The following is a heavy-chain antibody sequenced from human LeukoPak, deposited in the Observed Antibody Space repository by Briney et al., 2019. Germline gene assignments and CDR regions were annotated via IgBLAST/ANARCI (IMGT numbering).Heavy chain of an antibody. CDR1: GYTFTGYY. Sequence: GASVKVSCKASGYTFTGYYMHWVRQVPGQGLEWMGWINPNSGGTNYAQKFQGWVTMTRDTSISTAYMELSRLRSDDTAVYYCARDPGYCSGGSCYSRHAFDIWGQGTMVTVSS. CDR3: ARDPGYCSGGSCYSRHAFDI. D-gene: IGHD2-15*01. CDR2: INPNSGGT. V-gene: IGHV1-2*04. J-gene: IGHJ3*02.